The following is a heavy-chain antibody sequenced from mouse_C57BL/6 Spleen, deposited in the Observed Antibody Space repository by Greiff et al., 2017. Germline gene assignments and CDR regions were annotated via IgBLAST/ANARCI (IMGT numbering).Heavy chain of an antibody. CDR3: ARGNYYAMDY. J-gene: IGHJ4*01. Sequence: EVQLVESGGGLVKPGGSLKLSCAASGFTFSDYGMHWVRQAPEKGLEWVAYISSGSSSIYYAHTVKGRVTFSRAKAKNSVFLELTSVRSEDKARDCCARGNYYAMDYWGQGTSVTVSS. V-gene: IGHV5-17*01. D-gene: IGHD2-1*01. CDR1: GFTFSDYG. CDR2: ISSGSSSI.